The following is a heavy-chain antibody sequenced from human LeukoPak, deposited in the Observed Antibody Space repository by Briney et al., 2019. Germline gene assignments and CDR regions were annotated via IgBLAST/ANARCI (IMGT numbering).Heavy chain of an antibody. CDR3: ARCGIVVVPAAGKADYYYYYMDV. D-gene: IGHD2-2*01. J-gene: IGHJ6*03. CDR1: GYTFSNYG. CDR2: ISAYNGNT. Sequence: ASVKVSCKASGYTFSNYGISWVRQAPGQGLEWMGWISAYNGNTKYAQKFQGRVTLTTDTSTSTAYMELRSLRSDDTAVYYCARCGIVVVPAAGKADYYYYYMDVWGKGTTVTVSS. V-gene: IGHV1-18*01.